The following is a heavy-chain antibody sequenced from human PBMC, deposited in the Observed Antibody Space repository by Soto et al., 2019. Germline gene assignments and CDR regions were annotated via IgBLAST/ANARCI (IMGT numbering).Heavy chain of an antibody. J-gene: IGHJ4*02. Sequence: VASVKVSCKASGYTLTSYGISWVRQAPGQGLEWMGWISAYNGNTNYAQKLQGRVTMTTDTSTSTAYMELRSLRSDDTAVYYCAGSHIVANGFDYWGQGTLVTVSS. CDR1: GYTLTSYG. D-gene: IGHD5-12*01. CDR2: ISAYNGNT. CDR3: AGSHIVANGFDY. V-gene: IGHV1-18*04.